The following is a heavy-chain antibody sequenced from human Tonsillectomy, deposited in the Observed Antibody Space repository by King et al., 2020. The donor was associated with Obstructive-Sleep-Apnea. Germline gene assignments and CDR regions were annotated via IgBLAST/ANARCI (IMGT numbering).Heavy chain of an antibody. Sequence: QLQLQESGPGLVKPSETLSLTCTVSGYSISSGYYWGWIRQPPGKGLEWIGSIYHSGSTYYNPSLKSRVTISVDTSKNQFSLKLSSVTAADTAVYYCARETPAMVTGGDCWGQGTLVTVSS. V-gene: IGHV4-38-2*02. CDR1: GYSISSGYY. D-gene: IGHD5-18*01. J-gene: IGHJ4*02. CDR3: ARETPAMVTGGDC. CDR2: IYHSGST.